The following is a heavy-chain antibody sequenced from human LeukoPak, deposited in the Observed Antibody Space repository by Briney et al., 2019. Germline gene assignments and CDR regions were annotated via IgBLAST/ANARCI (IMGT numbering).Heavy chain of an antibody. J-gene: IGHJ4*02. V-gene: IGHV3-7*03. Sequence: PGGSLRLSCAASGFTFSRYWMSWVRQVPRKGLEWVANIKQGGGEIYYVDSVKGRFTISRDNAKNSLYLQMNSLRAEDTAVYYCARETLTGPNLFDYWGQGTLVTVSS. D-gene: IGHD3-9*01. CDR3: ARETLTGPNLFDY. CDR1: GFTFSRYW. CDR2: IKQGGGEI.